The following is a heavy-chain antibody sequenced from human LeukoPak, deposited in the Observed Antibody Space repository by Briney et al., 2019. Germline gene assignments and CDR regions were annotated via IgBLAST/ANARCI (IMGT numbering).Heavy chain of an antibody. D-gene: IGHD2-21*01. J-gene: IGHJ3*02. V-gene: IGHV3-23*01. CDR2: ICAGGTFT. CDR1: GFTFSSYA. Sequence: PGGSLRLSCTASGFTFSSYAMNWVRQAPGKGLEWVSGICAGGTFTYYADSVKGRFTISRDNAKNSLFLQMNSLRAEDTAVYYCARSLIADGAFDIWGQGTMVTVSS. CDR3: ARSLIADGAFDI.